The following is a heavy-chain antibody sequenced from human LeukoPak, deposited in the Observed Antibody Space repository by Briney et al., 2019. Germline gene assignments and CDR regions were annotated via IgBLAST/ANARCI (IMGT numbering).Heavy chain of an antibody. D-gene: IGHD3-10*01. CDR3: ARAYAVRGEFDY. Sequence: GASVKVSCKASGYTFTGYYMHWVRQAPGQGLEWMGWINPNSGGTNYAQKLQGWVTMTRDTSISTAYMELSRLRSDDTAVYYCARAYAVRGEFDYWGQGTLVTVSS. V-gene: IGHV1-2*04. CDR2: INPNSGGT. CDR1: GYTFTGYY. J-gene: IGHJ4*02.